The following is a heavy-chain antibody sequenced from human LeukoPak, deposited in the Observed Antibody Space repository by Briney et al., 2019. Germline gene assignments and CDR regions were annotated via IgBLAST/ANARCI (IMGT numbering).Heavy chain of an antibody. V-gene: IGHV2-5*02. Sequence: KESGPTLVKPTQTLTLTCTFSGFSLSTSGVGVGWIRQPPGKALEWLAVICWDDDRRYSPTLKSRLTITKDTSKNQVVLTMTNMDPVDTATYYCARSPYSSSSIDFWGPGTLVTVSS. CDR3: ARSPYSSSSIDF. CDR2: ICWDDDR. D-gene: IGHD6-6*01. CDR1: GFSLSTSGVG. J-gene: IGHJ4*02.